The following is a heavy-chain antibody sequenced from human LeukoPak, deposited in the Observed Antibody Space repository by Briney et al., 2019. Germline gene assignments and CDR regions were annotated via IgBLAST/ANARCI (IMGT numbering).Heavy chain of an antibody. J-gene: IGHJ4*02. CDR3: AKSMAFSAAAASFDY. CDR2: ISSSGSTI. CDR1: GFTFSDYY. Sequence: PGGSLRLSCAASGFTFSDYYMSWIRQAPGKGLEWVSYISSSGSTIYYADSVKGRFTISRDNAKNSLYLQMNSLRAEDTAVYYCAKSMAFSAAAASFDYWGQGTLVTVSS. V-gene: IGHV3-11*04. D-gene: IGHD6-13*01.